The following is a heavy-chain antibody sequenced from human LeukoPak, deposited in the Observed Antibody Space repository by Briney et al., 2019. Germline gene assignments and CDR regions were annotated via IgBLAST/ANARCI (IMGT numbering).Heavy chain of an antibody. Sequence: ASVKVSCKASGCTFTSYAMHWVRQAPGQGLEWMGIINPSGGSTSYTQNFQGRVTVTRDTSTSTVYMELSSLRSEDTAAYYCARGFCSNGVCSLFDYWGQGTLVTVSS. CDR3: ARGFCSNGVCSLFDY. D-gene: IGHD2-8*01. CDR1: GCTFTSYA. CDR2: INPSGGST. V-gene: IGHV1-46*01. J-gene: IGHJ4*02.